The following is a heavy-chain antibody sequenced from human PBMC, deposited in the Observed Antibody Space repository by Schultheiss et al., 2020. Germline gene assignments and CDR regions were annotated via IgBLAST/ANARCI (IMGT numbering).Heavy chain of an antibody. Sequence: ASVKVSCKASGYTFTGYYMHWVRQAPGQGLEWMGWINPNSGGTNYAQKFQGRVTMTRDTSISTAYMELSSLRDEDTAVYYCARDTMAYYYYSMDVWGQGTTVTVSS. CDR3: ARDTMAYYYYSMDV. J-gene: IGHJ6*02. CDR2: INPNSGGT. CDR1: GYTFTGYY. V-gene: IGHV1-2*02. D-gene: IGHD3-10*01.